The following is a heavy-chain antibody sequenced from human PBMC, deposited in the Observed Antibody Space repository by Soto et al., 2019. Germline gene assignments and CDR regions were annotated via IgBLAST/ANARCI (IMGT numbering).Heavy chain of an antibody. D-gene: IGHD6-19*01. J-gene: IGHJ4*02. V-gene: IGHV2-5*02. CDR2: IYWDDDK. CDR3: AHSVVAGLGYYFDY. Sequence: QITLKESGPSLVKPTQPLTLTCTFSGFSLSSTSVAVGWIRQPPGTALEWLALIYWDDDKRYSPFLKSRLTITKDTSKNQVVLTMTNMDPVDTATYYCAHSVVAGLGYYFDYWGQGTLVTVSS. CDR1: GFSLSSTSVA.